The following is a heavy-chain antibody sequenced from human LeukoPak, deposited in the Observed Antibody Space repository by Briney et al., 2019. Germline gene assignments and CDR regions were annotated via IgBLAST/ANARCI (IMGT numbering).Heavy chain of an antibody. CDR1: GFTFSDYY. J-gene: IGHJ4*02. CDR2: ITNSGSRI. V-gene: IGHV3-11*04. Sequence: GGSLRLSCAASGFTFSDYYTSWIRQAPGKGLEWVSHITNSGSRIYYADSVKGRFTISRDNAKNSLFLQMNSLRAEDTAVYYCAREGGNYYDSSGYLDYWGQGTLVTVSS. D-gene: IGHD3-22*01. CDR3: AREGGNYYDSSGYLDY.